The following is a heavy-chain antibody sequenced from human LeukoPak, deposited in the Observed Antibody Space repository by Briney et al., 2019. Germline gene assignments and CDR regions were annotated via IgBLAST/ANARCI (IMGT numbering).Heavy chain of an antibody. CDR3: ASEVIAAAGLEGNY. CDR2: INWNGGST. CDR1: GFTFDDYG. V-gene: IGHV3-20*04. J-gene: IGHJ4*02. Sequence: PGGSLRLSCAASGFTFDDYGMSWVRQAPGKGLEWVSGINWNGGSTGYADSVKGRFTISRDNAKNSLYLQMNSLRAEDTALYYCASEVIAAAGLEGNYWGQGTLVTVPS. D-gene: IGHD6-13*01.